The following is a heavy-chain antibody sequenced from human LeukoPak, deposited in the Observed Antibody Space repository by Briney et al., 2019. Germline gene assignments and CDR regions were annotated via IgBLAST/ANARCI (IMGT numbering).Heavy chain of an antibody. D-gene: IGHD3-10*01. V-gene: IGHV3-74*01. CDR2: INSGGSST. J-gene: IGHJ3*02. CDR1: GFTFSSYW. CDR3: ARGSGSYSYDAFDI. Sequence: PGGSLRLSRAGSGFTFSSYWMHWVRQAPGKGLVWVSRINSGGSSTSYADSVKGRFTISRDNAKNTLYLQMNSLRAEDTAVYYCARGSGSYSYDAFDIWGQGTMVTVSS.